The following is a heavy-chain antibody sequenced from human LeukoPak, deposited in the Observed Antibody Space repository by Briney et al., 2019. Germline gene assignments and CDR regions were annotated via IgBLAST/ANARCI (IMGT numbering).Heavy chain of an antibody. Sequence: GGSLRLSCAASGFTFSNYAMSWVRQAPGKGLEWVSAISGSGGSTYYADSVKGRFTISRDNSKNTLYLQMNSLRAEDTAVYYCAKDLREYSSGWFFDYWGQGTLVTVSS. CDR2: ISGSGGST. V-gene: IGHV3-23*01. CDR1: GFTFSNYA. D-gene: IGHD6-19*01. CDR3: AKDLREYSSGWFFDY. J-gene: IGHJ4*02.